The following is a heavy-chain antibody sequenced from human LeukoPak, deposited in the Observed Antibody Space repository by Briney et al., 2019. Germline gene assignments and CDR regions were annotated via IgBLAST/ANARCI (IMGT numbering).Heavy chain of an antibody. Sequence: GESLKISCKGSGYSFTSYWIGWVRQMPGKGLEWMGIIYPGDSDTRYSPSFQGQVTISADKSISTAYLQWSSLKASDTAMYYCARIIVNSSGFHAQYYYYGMDVWGQGTTVTVSS. CDR3: ARIIVNSSGFHAQYYYYGMDV. CDR2: IYPGDSDT. V-gene: IGHV5-51*01. CDR1: GYSFTSYW. D-gene: IGHD3-22*01. J-gene: IGHJ6*02.